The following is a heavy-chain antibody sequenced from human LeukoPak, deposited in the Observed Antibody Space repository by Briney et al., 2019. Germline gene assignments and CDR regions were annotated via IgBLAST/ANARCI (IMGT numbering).Heavy chain of an antibody. D-gene: IGHD3-16*02. J-gene: IGHJ4*02. CDR1: GGSFSGYY. CDR2: INHSGST. CDR3: ARGSMITFGGVIDYYFDY. V-gene: IGHV4-34*01. Sequence: SETLSLTCAVYGGSFSGYYWSWIRQPPGKGLEWIGEINHSGSTNYNPSLKSRVTISADTSKNQFSLKLSSVTAADTAVYYCARGSMITFGGVIDYYFDYWGQGTLVTVSS.